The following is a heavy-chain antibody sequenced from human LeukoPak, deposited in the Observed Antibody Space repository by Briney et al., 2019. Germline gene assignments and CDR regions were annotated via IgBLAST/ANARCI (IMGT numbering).Heavy chain of an antibody. V-gene: IGHV3-23*01. D-gene: IGHD3-22*01. CDR3: AKRGVVIRVILVGFHKEAYYFDS. CDR2: ISDSGGRT. CDR1: GITLSNYG. Sequence: GGSLRLSCAVSGITLSNYGMSWVRQAPGKGLEWVAGISDSGGRTNYADSVKGRCTISRDNPKNTLYLQMNSLRAEDTAVYFCAKRGVVIRVILVGFHKEAYYFDSWGQGALVTVSS. J-gene: IGHJ4*02.